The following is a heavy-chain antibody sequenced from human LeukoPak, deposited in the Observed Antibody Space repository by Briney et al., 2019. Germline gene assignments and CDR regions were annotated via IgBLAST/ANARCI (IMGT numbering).Heavy chain of an antibody. CDR2: IYDSGST. CDR1: GGSIRSSYYY. CDR3: ARRLWFRWFDP. J-gene: IGHJ5*02. D-gene: IGHD3-10*01. V-gene: IGHV4-39*01. Sequence: SGTLSLTCTVSGGSIRSSYYYWGWIRQPPGKGLEWIGSIYDSGSTYYNPSLKSRVTISVDTSKNQFSLKLNSVTAADTAVYYCARRLWFRWFDPWGQGTLVTVSS.